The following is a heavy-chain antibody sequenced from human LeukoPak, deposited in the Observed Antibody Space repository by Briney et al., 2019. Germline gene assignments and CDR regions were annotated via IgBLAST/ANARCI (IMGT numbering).Heavy chain of an antibody. CDR3: ARDPPERRYYFDY. V-gene: IGHV3-48*03. CDR2: ISSSGSTI. CDR1: GFTFSGYE. Sequence: PGGSLRLSCAASGFTFSGYEMNWVRQAPGKGLEWVSYISSSGSTIYYADSVKGRFTISRDNAKNSLYLQMNSLRAEDTAVYYCARDPPERRYYFDYWGQGTLVTVSS. J-gene: IGHJ4*02. D-gene: IGHD1-1*01.